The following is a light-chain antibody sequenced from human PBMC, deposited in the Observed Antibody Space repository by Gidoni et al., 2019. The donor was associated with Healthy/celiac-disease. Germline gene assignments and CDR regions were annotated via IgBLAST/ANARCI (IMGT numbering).Light chain of an antibody. Sequence: QSALTQPRSVSGSPGQSFTISCTGTSSDVGGYNYVSWYQQHPVKAPKLMIYDVSKRPSGVPDRFSGSKSGNTASLTISGLQAEDEADYYCCSYAGSYTVVFGGGTKLTVL. CDR3: CSYAGSYTVV. CDR1: SSDVGGYNY. J-gene: IGLJ2*01. V-gene: IGLV2-11*01. CDR2: DVS.